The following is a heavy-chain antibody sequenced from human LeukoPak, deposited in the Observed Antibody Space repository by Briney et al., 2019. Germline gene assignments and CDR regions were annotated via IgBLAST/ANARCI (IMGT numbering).Heavy chain of an antibody. V-gene: IGHV3-7*01. CDR3: AREYYHSSSGHGCSAH. CDR2: IKHDGSET. Sequence: GGSLRLSCVASGFAFDTYWMTWVRQAPGQGLGWVANIKHDGSETNYVASVKGRFTISRDNAKNSVHLQMNSRRVEDTAVYYCAREYYHSSSGHGCSAHWGQGTLVTVSS. D-gene: IGHD3-22*01. CDR1: GFAFDTYW. J-gene: IGHJ4*02.